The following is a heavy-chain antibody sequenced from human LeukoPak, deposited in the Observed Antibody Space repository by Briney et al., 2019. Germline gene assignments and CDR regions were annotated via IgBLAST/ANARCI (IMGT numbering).Heavy chain of an antibody. Sequence: ASVKVSCKASGYTFTGYYMHWVRQAPGQGLEWMGIINPSGGSTSYAQKFQGRVTMTRDTSTSTVYMELSSLRSEDTAVYYCARGLREGYSYGYYYYYYMDVWDKGTTVTISS. CDR1: GYTFTGYY. V-gene: IGHV1-46*01. J-gene: IGHJ6*03. D-gene: IGHD5-18*01. CDR3: ARGLREGYSYGYYYYYYMDV. CDR2: INPSGGST.